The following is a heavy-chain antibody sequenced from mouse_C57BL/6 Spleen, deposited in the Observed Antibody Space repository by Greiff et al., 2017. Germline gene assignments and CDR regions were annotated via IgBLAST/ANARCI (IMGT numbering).Heavy chain of an antibody. CDR3: ARRTETGGYYFDY. J-gene: IGHJ2*01. Sequence: VHVKQSVAELVRPGASVKLSCTASGFNIKNTYMHWVKQRPEQGLEWIGRIDPANGNTKYAPKFQGKATITADTSSNPAYLQLSSLTAEDTAIYYCARRTETGGYYFDYWGQGTTLTVSS. CDR2: IDPANGNT. CDR1: GFNIKNTY. D-gene: IGHD4-1*01. V-gene: IGHV14-3*01.